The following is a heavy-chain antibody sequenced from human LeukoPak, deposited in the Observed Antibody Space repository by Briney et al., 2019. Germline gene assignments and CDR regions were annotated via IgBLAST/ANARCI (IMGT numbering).Heavy chain of an antibody. CDR2: IYYSGST. Sequence: SETLSLTCTVSGGSISSYYWSWIRQPPGKGLEWIGYIYYSGSTNYNPSLKSRVTIPVDTSKNQFSLKLSSVTAADTAVYYCARESDYDSSGYYRPFDYWGQGTLVTVSS. CDR1: GGSISSYY. D-gene: IGHD3-22*01. V-gene: IGHV4-59*01. J-gene: IGHJ4*02. CDR3: ARESDYDSSGYYRPFDY.